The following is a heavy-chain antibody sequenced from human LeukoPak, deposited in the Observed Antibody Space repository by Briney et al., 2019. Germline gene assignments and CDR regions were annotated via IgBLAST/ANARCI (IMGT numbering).Heavy chain of an antibody. CDR3: ARGACSGGSCYPIGYGMDV. CDR1: GFTFSSYS. Sequence: GGSLRLSCGASGFTFSSYSMNWVRQAPGKGLEWVSSISSSSSYIYYADSVKGRFTISRDNAKNSLYLQMNSLRAEDTAVYYCARGACSGGSCYPIGYGMDVWGQGTTVTVSS. D-gene: IGHD2-15*01. V-gene: IGHV3-21*01. CDR2: ISSSSSYI. J-gene: IGHJ6*02.